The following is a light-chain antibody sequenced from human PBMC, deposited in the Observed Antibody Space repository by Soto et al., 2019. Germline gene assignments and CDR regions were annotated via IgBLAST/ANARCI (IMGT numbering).Light chain of an antibody. Sequence: EIVLTQSPATLSLSPGERAALSCRASQSVSSYLAWYQQKPGQAPRLLIYDASKSASGIPARFSGSGSGTDFALTISSLEPEDFAVYFCQQRSNWPSTFGGGTNVEI. CDR3: QQRSNWPST. V-gene: IGKV3-11*01. CDR1: QSVSSY. J-gene: IGKJ4*01. CDR2: DAS.